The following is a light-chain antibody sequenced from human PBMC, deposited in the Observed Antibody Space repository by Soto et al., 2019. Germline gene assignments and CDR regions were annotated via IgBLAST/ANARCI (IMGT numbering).Light chain of an antibody. CDR3: QQRSNWPLMYT. Sequence: EIVLTQSPATLSLSPGEIATLSCRASQSVSSYLDWYQQKPGQAPRLLIYDASNRATGIPARFSGSGSGTDFTLTISSLEPEDFAVYYCQQRSNWPLMYTFGQGTKLEIK. V-gene: IGKV3-11*01. J-gene: IGKJ2*01. CDR1: QSVSSY. CDR2: DAS.